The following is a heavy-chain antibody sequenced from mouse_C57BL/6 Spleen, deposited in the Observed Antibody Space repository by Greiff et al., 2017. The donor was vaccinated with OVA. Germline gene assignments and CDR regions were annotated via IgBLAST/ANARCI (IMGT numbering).Heavy chain of an antibody. CDR2: IWSDGST. CDR1: GFSLTSYG. D-gene: IGHD2-3*01. V-gene: IGHV2-6*03. J-gene: IGHJ2*01. Sequence: VKLMESGPGLVAPSQSLSITCTVSGFSLTSYGVHWVRQPPGKGLEWLVVIWSDGSTTYNSALKSRLSISKDNSESQVFLKMNSLQTDDTARYYCARSGSYDGYFPYYFDYWGQGTTLTVSS. CDR3: ARSGSYDGYFPYYFDY.